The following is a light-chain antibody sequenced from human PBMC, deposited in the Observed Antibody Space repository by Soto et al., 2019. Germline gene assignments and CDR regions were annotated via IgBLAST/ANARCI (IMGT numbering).Light chain of an antibody. CDR3: AAWDDSLTGPV. CDR1: SSNIGNNA. J-gene: IGLJ2*01. CDR2: YDD. Sequence: QSVLTQPPSLSEAPRQRVTISCSGSSSNIGNNAVNWYQQLPGKAPKLLIYYDDLLPSGVSDRFSGSKSGTSPSLAISGLQSEDEDDYYCAAWDDSLTGPVLGGGTKLTVL. V-gene: IGLV1-36*01.